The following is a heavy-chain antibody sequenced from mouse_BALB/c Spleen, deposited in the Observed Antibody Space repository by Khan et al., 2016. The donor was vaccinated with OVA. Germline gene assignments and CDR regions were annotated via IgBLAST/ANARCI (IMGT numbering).Heavy chain of an antibody. V-gene: IGHV2-3*01. CDR2: IWGDGST. Sequence: QVQLKESGPGLVAPSQSLSITCTVSGFSLTSYGVSWVRQPPGKGLEWLGAIWGDGSTNYHSALKSRLSISKDKSKSQVFLKLNSLQPDDTATYYYAKQNHGTLYAVDYWGQGTSVTVSS. CDR3: AKQNHGTLYAVDY. J-gene: IGHJ4*01. CDR1: GFSLTSYG. D-gene: IGHD2-1*01.